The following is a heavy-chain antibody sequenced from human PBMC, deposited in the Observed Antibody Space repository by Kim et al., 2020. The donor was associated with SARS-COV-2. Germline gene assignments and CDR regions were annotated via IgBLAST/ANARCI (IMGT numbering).Heavy chain of an antibody. J-gene: IGHJ3*02. D-gene: IGHD6-25*01. CDR2: FDAEDGER. Sequence: ASVKVSCKVSGYRLSDMSIHWVRLGPGKGLEWMGGFDAEDGERLHAKTFQGRVIMTEDTSTGTAYMELSSLRSDDTAIYFCATTGSARDPIRRCDAFDIW. V-gene: IGHV1-24*01. CDR3: ATTGSARDPIRRCDAFDI. CDR1: GYRLSDMS.